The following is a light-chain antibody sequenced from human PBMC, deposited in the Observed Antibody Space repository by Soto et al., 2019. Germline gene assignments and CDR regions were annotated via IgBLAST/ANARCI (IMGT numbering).Light chain of an antibody. V-gene: IGKV3-20*01. J-gene: IGKJ2*01. CDR1: QSVSSSD. CDR3: QHYGSSPSMYT. Sequence: EIVLTQSPGTLSLSPGERATLSCRASQSVSSSDLAWYQQKRGQAPRLLIYGASSSATGIPDRFSGSGSGTDFTLTISRLEPEDFAVYYCQHYGSSPSMYTFGQGTKLEIK. CDR2: GAS.